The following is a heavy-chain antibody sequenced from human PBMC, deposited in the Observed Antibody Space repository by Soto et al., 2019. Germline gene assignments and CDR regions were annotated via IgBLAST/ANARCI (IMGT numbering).Heavy chain of an antibody. CDR3: ARDDSSGWLNWFDP. J-gene: IGHJ5*02. Sequence: GSLTLSWAGAGFTFGSSRMDWVRVDPGKGLEWVSSISSSSSYIYYADSVKGRFTISRDNAKNSLYLQMNSLRAEDTAVYYCARDDSSGWLNWFDPWGQGTLVTVS. V-gene: IGHV3-21*01. CDR1: GFTFGSSR. CDR2: ISSSSSYI. D-gene: IGHD6-19*01.